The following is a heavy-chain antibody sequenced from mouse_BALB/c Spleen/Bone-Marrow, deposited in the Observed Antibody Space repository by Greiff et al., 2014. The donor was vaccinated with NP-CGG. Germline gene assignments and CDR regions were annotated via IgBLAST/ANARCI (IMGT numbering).Heavy chain of an antibody. V-gene: IGHV5-17*02. CDR3: ARSGSSFGYFDY. CDR2: ISSGSSTI. J-gene: IGHJ2*01. CDR1: GFTFSSFG. Sequence: VQLKESGGGLVQPGGSRKLSCAASGFTFSSFGMHWVRQAPEKGLEWVAYISSGSSTIYYADTVMGRFTISRDNPKNTLFLQMTSLRSEDTAMYYCARSGSSFGYFDYWGQGTTLTVSS. D-gene: IGHD1-1*01.